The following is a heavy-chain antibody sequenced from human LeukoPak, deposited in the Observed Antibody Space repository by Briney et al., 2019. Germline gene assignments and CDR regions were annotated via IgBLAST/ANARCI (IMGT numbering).Heavy chain of an antibody. CDR2: INYSGST. CDR1: GGSVSSGSYY. V-gene: IGHV4-61*01. Sequence: PSETLSLTCSVSGGSVSSGSYYWIWLPQPPGKGLEWIGYINYSGSTNYNPSLKSRVTISVDTSKKQFSLKLSSVTAADTAVYYCARGGGSGWYDDYWGQGTLVTVSS. D-gene: IGHD6-19*01. CDR3: ARGGGSGWYDDY. J-gene: IGHJ4*02.